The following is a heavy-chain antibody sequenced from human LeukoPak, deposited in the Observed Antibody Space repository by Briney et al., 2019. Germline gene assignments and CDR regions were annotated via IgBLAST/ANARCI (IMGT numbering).Heavy chain of an antibody. CDR3: ARCPGWLQVVRGEAFDI. V-gene: IGHV5-51*01. CDR2: IYPGDSDT. J-gene: IGHJ3*02. Sequence: GESLKISCKGPGYSFTSYWIAWVRQMPGKGLEWMGIIYPGDSDTRYSPSFQGQVTISADKSISTAYLQWSSLKASDTAMYYCARCPGWLQVVRGEAFDIWGQGTLVTVSS. CDR1: GYSFTSYW. D-gene: IGHD6-13*01.